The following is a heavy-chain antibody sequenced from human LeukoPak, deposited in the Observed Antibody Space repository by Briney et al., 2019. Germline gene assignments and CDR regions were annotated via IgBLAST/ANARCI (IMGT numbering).Heavy chain of an antibody. V-gene: IGHV3-23*01. Sequence: GGSLRLSCAASGFTFSGSAMSWVRQAPGKGLEWVSGISIGGDYTYYADSVKGRFTISRDNSKNTLSLQMSNLRAEDTAIFYCAKLHSATITADFDHWGQGTLVTVSS. CDR1: GFTFSGSA. J-gene: IGHJ4*02. D-gene: IGHD1-14*01. CDR3: AKLHSATITADFDH. CDR2: ISIGGDYT.